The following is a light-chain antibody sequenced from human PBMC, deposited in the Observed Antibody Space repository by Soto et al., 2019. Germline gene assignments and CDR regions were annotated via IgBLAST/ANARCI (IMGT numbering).Light chain of an antibody. Sequence: EIVLTQSPGTLSLSQGEGATLSCRASQSVSSSFFAWYQQKPGQAPRLLIYGASSRATGIPDGFSGSGSGTDFTVTISRLEPEDFAVYYCQQYGSSPWTFGQGTKVETK. J-gene: IGKJ1*01. CDR2: GAS. CDR1: QSVSSSF. V-gene: IGKV3-20*01. CDR3: QQYGSSPWT.